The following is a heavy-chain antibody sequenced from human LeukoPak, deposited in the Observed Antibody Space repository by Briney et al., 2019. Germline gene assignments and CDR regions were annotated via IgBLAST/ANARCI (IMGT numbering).Heavy chain of an antibody. V-gene: IGHV1-2*02. D-gene: IGHD3-10*01. J-gene: IGHJ4*02. CDR3: ARRPIXXIXXXXXVDY. CDR1: VYTFTNFY. CDR2: MNPNSGDT. Sequence: VKVSCKASVYTFTNFYIHWVRQAPGQGLEWMGWMNPNSGDTSYAREFQDRVTMTRDTSLSTAYMELSRLRSDDTAVYFCARRPIXXIXXXXXVDYXXXGXLVTVS.